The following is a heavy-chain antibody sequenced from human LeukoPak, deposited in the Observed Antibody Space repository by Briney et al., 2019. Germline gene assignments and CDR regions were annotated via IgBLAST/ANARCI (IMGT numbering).Heavy chain of an antibody. D-gene: IGHD2-15*01. CDR1: GFTFSNAW. CDR3: TTGGVVVVVAATLADY. J-gene: IGHJ4*02. Sequence: GGSLRLSCAASGFTFSNAWMSWVRQAPGKGLEWVGRIKSKTDGGTTDYTAPVKGRFTISRDDSKNTLYLQMNSLKTEDTAVYYCTTGGVVVVVAATLADYWGQGTLVTVSS. CDR2: IKSKTDGGTT. V-gene: IGHV3-15*01.